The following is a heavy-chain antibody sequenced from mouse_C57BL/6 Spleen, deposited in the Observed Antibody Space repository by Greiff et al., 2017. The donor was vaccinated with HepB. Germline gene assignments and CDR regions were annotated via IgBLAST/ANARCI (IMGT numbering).Heavy chain of an antibody. Sequence: EVMLVESEGGLVQPGRSMKLSCTASGFTFSDYYMAWVRQVPEKGLEWVANINYDGSSTYYLDSLKSRFIISRDNAKNIIYLQMSSLKSEDTATYTCAREDDDHYFYYSGQGTTLTVSS. CDR1: GFTFSDYY. CDR3: AREDDDHYFYY. D-gene: IGHD2-3*01. CDR2: INYDGSST. V-gene: IGHV5-16*01. J-gene: IGHJ2*01.